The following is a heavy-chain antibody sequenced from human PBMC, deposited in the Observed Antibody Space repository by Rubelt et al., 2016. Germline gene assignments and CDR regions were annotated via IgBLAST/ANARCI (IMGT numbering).Heavy chain of an antibody. CDR3: AREDVATSCFDY. CDR1: GYTFTSYA. D-gene: IGHD5-12*01. Sequence: QVQLVQSGGEVKKPGASLKVSCKTSGYTFTSYAMHWVRQAPGQRLEWMGWMNAGNGNTRYSQKFQGRVTITRDTSASKAYMELSSLRYEDTAVYYCAREDVATSCFDYWGQGTLVTVSS. V-gene: IGHV1-3*01. J-gene: IGHJ4*02. CDR2: MNAGNGNT.